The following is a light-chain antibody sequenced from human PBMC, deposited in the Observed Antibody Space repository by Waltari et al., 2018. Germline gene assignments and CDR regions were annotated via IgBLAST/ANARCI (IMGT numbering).Light chain of an antibody. Sequence: SYQLTQPPSVSVSSGQTASITCSGDNLGDKLVCWYQQKPGQSPVLVIYQDIKRPSGIPERISGSNSGDTATLTISGTQAMDEADYYCQTWDSSFVIFGGGTKLTVL. J-gene: IGLJ2*01. CDR3: QTWDSSFVI. V-gene: IGLV3-1*01. CDR1: NLGDKL. CDR2: QDI.